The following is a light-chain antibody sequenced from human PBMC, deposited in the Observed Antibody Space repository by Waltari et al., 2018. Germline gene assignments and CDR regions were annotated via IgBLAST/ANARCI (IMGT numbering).Light chain of an antibody. CDR3: CSYAGRGTYV. Sequence: QSPLTQPASVPGTPGQSITISCSGPTRDVGSYDFASWYQQHHGEAPKLLICEVFKRPPDTSSRFSGAKSGSTASLTISGLQPEDEADYYCCSYAGRGTYVFGSGTKVTVL. CDR1: TRDVGSYDF. J-gene: IGLJ1*01. CDR2: EVF. V-gene: IGLV2-23*02.